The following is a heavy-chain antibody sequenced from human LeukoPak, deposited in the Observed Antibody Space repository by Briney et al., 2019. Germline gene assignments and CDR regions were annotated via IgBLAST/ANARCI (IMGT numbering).Heavy chain of an antibody. CDR1: GYTFTGYY. CDR2: IDPNSGGT. J-gene: IGHJ5*02. D-gene: IGHD3-10*01. Sequence: ASVKVSCKASGYTFTGYYMHWVQQAPGQGLEWMGWIDPNSGGTNYAQKFQGWVTMTRDTSISTAYMELSRLRSDDTAVYYCARAGVRFGEPFDPWGQGTLVTVSS. V-gene: IGHV1-2*04. CDR3: ARAGVRFGEPFDP.